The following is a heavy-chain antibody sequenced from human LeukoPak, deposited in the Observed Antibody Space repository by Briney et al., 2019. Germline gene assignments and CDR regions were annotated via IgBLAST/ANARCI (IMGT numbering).Heavy chain of an antibody. J-gene: IGHJ4*02. CDR1: GFTFDDYG. Sequence: GGSLRLSCAASGFTFDDYGMSWVRQAPGKGLEWVSGINWNGGSTGYADSVKGRFTISRGNAKNSLYLQMNSLRAEDTALYYCARRKGYCSGGSCYSNYFDYWGQGTLVTVSS. V-gene: IGHV3-20*04. CDR2: INWNGGST. D-gene: IGHD2-15*01. CDR3: ARRKGYCSGGSCYSNYFDY.